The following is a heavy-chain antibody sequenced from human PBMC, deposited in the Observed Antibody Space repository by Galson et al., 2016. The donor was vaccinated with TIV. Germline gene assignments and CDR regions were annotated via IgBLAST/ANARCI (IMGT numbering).Heavy chain of an antibody. CDR2: ISYDGTNR. J-gene: IGHJ6*02. CDR3: ATLTVGENIYYYGMDV. CDR1: GFSFSRNA. Sequence: SLRLSCAASGFSFSRNAMHWVRQAPGRGLEWVAVISYDGTNRYYADSVRGRLTISRDNSRNKLYLQMNSVTTEDTALYYCATLTVGENIYYYGMDVWGQGTPVTVSS. V-gene: IGHV3-30-3*01. D-gene: IGHD1-26*01.